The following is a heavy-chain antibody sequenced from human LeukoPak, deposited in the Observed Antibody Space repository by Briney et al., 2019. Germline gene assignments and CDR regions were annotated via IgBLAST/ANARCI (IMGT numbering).Heavy chain of an antibody. CDR2: IWYDGSNK. V-gene: IGHV3-33*01. CDR3: ARGHYYGSGSYGTFDP. J-gene: IGHJ5*02. CDR1: GFTFSSYG. D-gene: IGHD3-10*01. Sequence: PGGSLRLSCAASGFTFSSYGMHWVRQAPGKGLEWVAVIWYDGSNKYYADSVKGRFTISRDNSKNTLYLQMNSLRVEDTAVYYCARGHYYGSGSYGTFDPWGQGTLVTVSS.